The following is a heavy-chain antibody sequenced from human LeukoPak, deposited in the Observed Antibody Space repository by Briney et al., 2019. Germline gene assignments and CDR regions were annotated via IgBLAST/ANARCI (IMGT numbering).Heavy chain of an antibody. J-gene: IGHJ4*02. CDR2: IIPIFGTA. CDR1: GYTFTSYG. CDR3: ARDQSDYYDSSGYYN. V-gene: IGHV1-69*05. D-gene: IGHD3-22*01. Sequence: SVKVSCKASGYTFTSYGISWVRQAPGQGLEWMGRIIPIFGTANYAQKFQGRVTITTDESRSTAYMELSSLRSEDTAVYYCARDQSDYYDSSGYYNWGQGTLVTVSS.